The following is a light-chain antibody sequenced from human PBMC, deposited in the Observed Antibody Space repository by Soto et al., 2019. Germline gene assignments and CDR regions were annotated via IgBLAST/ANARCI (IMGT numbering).Light chain of an antibody. V-gene: IGKV1-5*03. CDR2: KAS. J-gene: IGKJ4*01. Sequence: DIQMTQSPSTVSASVGDRVTITCRASQSFSSWLAWYQQKPGKAPKLLIYKASSLESGVPSRFSGSGSGTEFTLTIISLKPDDFATYYCQQYNSWPLTFGGGTKVEI. CDR3: QQYNSWPLT. CDR1: QSFSSW.